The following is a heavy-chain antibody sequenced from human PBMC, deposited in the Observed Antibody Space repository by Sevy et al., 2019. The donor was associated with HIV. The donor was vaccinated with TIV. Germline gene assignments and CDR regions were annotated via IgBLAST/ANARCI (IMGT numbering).Heavy chain of an antibody. V-gene: IGHV3-30*02. CDR1: GFTFSSYG. J-gene: IGHJ6*02. Sequence: GGSLRLSCAASGFTFSSYGMHWVRQAPGKGLEWVAFIRYDESNKNYEDSVKGGFPISRENSKNTLYLKMNSLRAEDTAVYYCAKDKGAYNWNYVDYYYGMDVWGQGTTVTVSS. D-gene: IGHD1-7*01. CDR3: AKDKGAYNWNYVDYYYGMDV. CDR2: IRYDESNK.